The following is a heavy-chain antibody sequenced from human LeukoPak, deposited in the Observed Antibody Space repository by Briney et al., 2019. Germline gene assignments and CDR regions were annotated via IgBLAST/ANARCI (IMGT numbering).Heavy chain of an antibody. CDR3: ARDQGEPPPYYYYMDV. J-gene: IGHJ6*03. Sequence: PGGSLRLSCAASGFTFDDYGMSWVRQAPGKGLEWVSGINWNGGSTGYADSVKGRFTISRDNAKNSLYLQMNSLRAEDTALYYCARDQGEPPPYYYYMDVWGKGTTVTVSS. CDR2: INWNGGST. CDR1: GFTFDDYG. V-gene: IGHV3-20*04. D-gene: IGHD3-16*01.